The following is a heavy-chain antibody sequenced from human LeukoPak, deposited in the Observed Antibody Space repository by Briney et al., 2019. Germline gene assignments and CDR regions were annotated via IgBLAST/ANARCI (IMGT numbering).Heavy chain of an antibody. CDR2: IYHSGRT. D-gene: IGHD6-25*01. Sequence: PSETLSLTCTVSGYSISSGYYWGWIRQPPGKGLEWIGSIYHSGRTFYNPSLKSRVTISVDTSKNQFSLKLTSVTAADTAVYYCARDQRGYADWFDPWGQGTLVTVSS. J-gene: IGHJ5*02. V-gene: IGHV4-38-2*02. CDR3: ARDQRGYADWFDP. CDR1: GYSISSGYY.